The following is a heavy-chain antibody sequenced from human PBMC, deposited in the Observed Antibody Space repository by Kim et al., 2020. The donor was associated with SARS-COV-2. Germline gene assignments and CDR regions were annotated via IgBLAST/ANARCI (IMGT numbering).Heavy chain of an antibody. V-gene: IGHV4-34*01. D-gene: IGHD3-10*01. CDR2: INHSGST. CDR1: GGSFSGYY. CDR3: ARAGYYYGSGSYPCPFDY. Sequence: SETLSLTCAVYGGSFSGYYWSWIRQPPGKGLEWIGEINHSGSTNYNPSLKSRVTISVDTSKNQFSLKLSSVTAADTAVYYCARAGYYYGSGSYPCPFDYWGQGTLVTVSS. J-gene: IGHJ4*02.